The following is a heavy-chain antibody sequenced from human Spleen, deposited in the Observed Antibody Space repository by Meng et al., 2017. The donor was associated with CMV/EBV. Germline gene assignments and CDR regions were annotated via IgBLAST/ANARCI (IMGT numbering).Heavy chain of an antibody. CDR1: GGSFSGYY. V-gene: IGHV4-34*01. CDR2: INHSGST. Sequence: SETLSLTCAVYGGSFSGYYWSWIRQPPGKGLEWIGEINHSGSTNYNPSLKSRVTISVDTSKNQFSLKLSSVTAADTAVYYCARVGSVEGWGQGTLVTVSS. D-gene: IGHD1-26*01. CDR3: ARVGSVEG. J-gene: IGHJ4*02.